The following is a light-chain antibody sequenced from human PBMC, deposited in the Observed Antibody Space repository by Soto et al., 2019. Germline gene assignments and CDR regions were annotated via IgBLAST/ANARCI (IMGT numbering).Light chain of an antibody. CDR2: DVT. V-gene: IGLV2-14*03. CDR3: TSYTSGSTLVI. Sequence: QSALTQPASVSGSPGQSITLSCTGTSSDVGGYNYVSWHQHHPGKAPKLMIYDVTNWPSGVSNRFSGSKSGNTASLTISGLQAEDEADYYCTSYTSGSTLVIFGGGTKVTVL. CDR1: SSDVGGYNY. J-gene: IGLJ2*01.